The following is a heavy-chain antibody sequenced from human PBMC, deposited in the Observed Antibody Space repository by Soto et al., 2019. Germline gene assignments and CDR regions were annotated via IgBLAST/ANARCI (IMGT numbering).Heavy chain of an antibody. J-gene: IGHJ4*02. V-gene: IGHV1-18*04. CDR3: ARDHRYSSSFFDY. CDR1: GYAFTDYG. Sequence: ASVKVSCKASGYAFTDYGISWVRQAPGQGLEWIGWISAYNGNTNYAQKFQGRVTVTTDTSTTTAYMEVRNLRSDVTAVYYCARDHRYSSSFFDYWSQGTLVTVSS. CDR2: ISAYNGNT. D-gene: IGHD6-6*01.